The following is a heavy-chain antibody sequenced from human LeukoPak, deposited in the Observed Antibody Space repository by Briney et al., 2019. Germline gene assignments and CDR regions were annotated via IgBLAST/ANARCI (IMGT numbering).Heavy chain of an antibody. CDR3: ARGFTMVRGAPSGY. D-gene: IGHD3-10*01. J-gene: IGHJ4*02. Sequence: ASVKLSCKASGYTFTSYDINWVRRATGQGLEWMGWTNPNSGNTGYAQKFQGRVTMTRNTSISTAYMELSSLRSEDTAVYYCARGFTMVRGAPSGYWGQGTLVTVSS. CDR1: GYTFTSYD. CDR2: TNPNSGNT. V-gene: IGHV1-8*01.